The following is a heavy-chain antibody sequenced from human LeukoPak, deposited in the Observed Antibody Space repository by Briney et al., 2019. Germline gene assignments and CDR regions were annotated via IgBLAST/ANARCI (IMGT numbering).Heavy chain of an antibody. J-gene: IGHJ4*02. V-gene: IGHV4-59*01. CDR2: IYYSGST. CDR1: GGSISSYY. D-gene: IGHD3-3*01. CDR3: ARLYDFWSGYYHPSSVDY. Sequence: SETLSLTXTVSGGSISSYYWSWIRQPPGKGLEWIGYIYYSGSTNYNPSLKSRVTISVDTSKNQFSLKLSSVTAADTAVYYCARLYDFWSGYYHPSSVDYWGQGTLVTVSS.